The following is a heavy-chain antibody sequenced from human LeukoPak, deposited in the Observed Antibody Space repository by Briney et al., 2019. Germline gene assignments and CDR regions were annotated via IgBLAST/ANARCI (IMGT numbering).Heavy chain of an antibody. Sequence: GGSLRLSYAASGFTFSSYGMHWVRKAPGKGLEWVSYISSSSSTLYYADSVKGRFTISRDNAKNSLYLQMNSLRAEDTAVYYCARGNGRLLRYFDYWGQGTLVTVSS. V-gene: IGHV3-48*01. J-gene: IGHJ4*02. CDR2: ISSSSSTL. CDR1: GFTFSSYG. D-gene: IGHD3-3*01. CDR3: ARGNGRLLRYFDY.